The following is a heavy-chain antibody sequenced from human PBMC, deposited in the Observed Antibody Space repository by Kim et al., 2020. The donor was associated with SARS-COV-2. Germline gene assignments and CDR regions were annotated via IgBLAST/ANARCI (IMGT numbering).Heavy chain of an antibody. CDR3: ARDPLGEYDDFDI. V-gene: IGHV3-11*06. D-gene: IGHD6-6*01. Sequence: YADSVNGRFTISGDNAKNSLYLKMNSLRAEDTAVYYCARDPLGEYDDFDIWGQGTMVTVSS. J-gene: IGHJ3*02.